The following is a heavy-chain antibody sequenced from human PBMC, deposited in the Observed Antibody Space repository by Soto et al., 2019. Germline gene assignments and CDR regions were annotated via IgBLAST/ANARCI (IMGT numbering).Heavy chain of an antibody. V-gene: IGHV4-39*01. CDR3: ARGYTHWFDP. CDR1: GGSISSSSYY. J-gene: IGHJ5*02. D-gene: IGHD5-18*01. Sequence: SETLSLTCTVSGGSISSSSYYWGWIRQPPGKGLEWIGNIYYSGSTNYNPSLKSRVTISVDTSKNQFSLKLSSVTAADTAVYYCARGYTHWFDPWGQGTQVTVSS. CDR2: IYYSGST.